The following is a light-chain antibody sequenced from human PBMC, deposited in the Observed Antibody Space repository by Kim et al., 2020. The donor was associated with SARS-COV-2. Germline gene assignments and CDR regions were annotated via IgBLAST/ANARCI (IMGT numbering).Light chain of an antibody. CDR1: QSVSSY. CDR2: GGS. V-gene: IGKV3-15*01. CDR3: QQYNNWPPWT. Sequence: SPGERATLSCRASQSVSSYLAWYQQKPGQAPRLLIYGGSTRATGIPARFSGSGSGTEFTLTISSLQSEDFAVYYCQQYNNWPPWTFGQGTKVDIK. J-gene: IGKJ1*01.